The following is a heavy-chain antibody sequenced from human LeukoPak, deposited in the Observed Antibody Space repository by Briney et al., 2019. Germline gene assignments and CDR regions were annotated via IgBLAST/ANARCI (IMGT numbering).Heavy chain of an antibody. Sequence: PGGSLRLSCAASGFPFSSYSMNWVRQAPGKGLEWVSCISSSSYIYYADSVKGRFTISRDNANNSLYLQMNSLRAEDTAVYYCARAHNWKYGSFDFWGQGTLVTVSS. J-gene: IGHJ4*02. CDR2: ISSSSYI. CDR1: GFPFSSYS. V-gene: IGHV3-21*01. D-gene: IGHD1-7*01. CDR3: ARAHNWKYGSFDF.